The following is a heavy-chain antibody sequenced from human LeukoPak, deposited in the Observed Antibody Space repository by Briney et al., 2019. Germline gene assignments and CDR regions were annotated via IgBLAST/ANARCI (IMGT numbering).Heavy chain of an antibody. D-gene: IGHD2-2*01. CDR2: INPNSGGT. CDR3: ARVESTYCSSTGCYLPFDY. CDR1: GYTFTGYY. V-gene: IGHV1-2*02. Sequence: ASVKVSCKASGYTFTGYYMHWVRQAPGQGLEWMGWINPNSGGTNYAQKFQGRVTMTRDTSISTAYMELSRLRSDDTAVYYCARVESTYCSSTGCYLPFDYWGQGTLVTVSS. J-gene: IGHJ4*02.